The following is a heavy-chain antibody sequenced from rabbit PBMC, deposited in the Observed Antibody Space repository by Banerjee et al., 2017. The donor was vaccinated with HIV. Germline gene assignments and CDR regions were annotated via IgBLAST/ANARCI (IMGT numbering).Heavy chain of an antibody. CDR2: IYAGSSGGT. V-gene: IGHV1S45*01. CDR1: GLSFSNNDY. J-gene: IGHJ4*01. CDR3: ARRDAGYVAYGWVFKL. D-gene: IGHD4-2*01. Sequence: QEQLVESGGGLVQPEGSLTLTCTASGLSFSNNDYMCWVRQAPGKGLEWIACIYAGSSGGTYYASWAKGRFTISKTSSTTVTLQMTSLTAADTATYFCARRDAGYVAYGWVFKLWGPGTLVTVS.